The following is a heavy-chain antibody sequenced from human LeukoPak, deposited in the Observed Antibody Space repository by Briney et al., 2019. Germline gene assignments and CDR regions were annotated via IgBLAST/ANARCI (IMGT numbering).Heavy chain of an antibody. CDR1: GFTFSSYA. CDR2: ISGSGGST. V-gene: IGHV3-23*01. CDR3: ANVIMSPSDY. J-gene: IGHJ4*02. Sequence: GGSLRLSCAASGFTFSSYAMSWVRQAPGKGLEWVSAISGSGGSTYYADSVKGRFTISRDNSKNTLYLQMNSLRAEDTAVYYRANVIMSPSDYWGQGTLVTVSS. D-gene: IGHD5/OR15-5a*01.